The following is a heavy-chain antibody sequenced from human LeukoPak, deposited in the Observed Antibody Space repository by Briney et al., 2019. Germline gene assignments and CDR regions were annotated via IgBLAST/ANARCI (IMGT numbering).Heavy chain of an antibody. D-gene: IGHD1-20*01. V-gene: IGHV3-9*03. Sequence: GGSLRLSWAASGFTFDDFAMHWVRQAPGKGLEWVSSISWNSGSIGYVDSVKGRFTISRDSAKNSLYLQMNSLRAEDMALYYCAKGSGYSWKSYFDYWGQGTLVTVSS. J-gene: IGHJ4*02. CDR2: ISWNSGSI. CDR1: GFTFDDFA. CDR3: AKGSGYSWKSYFDY.